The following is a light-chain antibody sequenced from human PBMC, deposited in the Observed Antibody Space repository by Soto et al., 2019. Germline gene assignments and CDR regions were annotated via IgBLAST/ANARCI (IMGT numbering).Light chain of an antibody. CDR2: GAS. J-gene: IGKJ5*01. V-gene: IGKV3-20*01. Sequence: EIVLTQSPGTLSLSPGERATLSCRASQSFSSNNLAWYQQKLGRAPRLLISGASRRATGIPDRFSGSGSGTDFTLTITSLEPEDFAVYYCQQYGTSPRTFGQGTRLEIK. CDR1: QSFSSNN. CDR3: QQYGTSPRT.